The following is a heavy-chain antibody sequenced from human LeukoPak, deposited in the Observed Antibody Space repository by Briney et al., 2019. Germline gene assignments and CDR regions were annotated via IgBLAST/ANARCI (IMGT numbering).Heavy chain of an antibody. CDR3: AGDTYGSDY. V-gene: IGHV4-59*01. CDR2: IYYSGST. Sequence: SETLSLTCTVSGDSINNYYWNWIRQPPGKGLEWIGYIYYSGSTNYNPSLKSRVTISVDTSKNQFSLKLRSVTAADTAMYYCAGDTYGSDYWGQGTLVTVSS. J-gene: IGHJ4*02. D-gene: IGHD3-10*01. CDR1: GDSINNYY.